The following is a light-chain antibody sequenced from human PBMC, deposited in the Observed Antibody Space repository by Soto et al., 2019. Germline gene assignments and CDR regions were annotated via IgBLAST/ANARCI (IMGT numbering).Light chain of an antibody. Sequence: EIVLTQSPESLAVSLGERATINCKSSQSVLFSSNNKNYLSWYQHKPGQPPKLLIYWASTRESGVPDRFSGSGSGTDFTLTISSLQAEDVAVYYCQQYYSTLYTFGQGTKLEIK. CDR3: QQYYSTLYT. V-gene: IGKV4-1*01. CDR1: QSVLFSSNNKNY. J-gene: IGKJ2*01. CDR2: WAS.